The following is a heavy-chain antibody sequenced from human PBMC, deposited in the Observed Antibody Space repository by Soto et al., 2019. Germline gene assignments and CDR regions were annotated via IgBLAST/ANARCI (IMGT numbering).Heavy chain of an antibody. CDR2: IYYSGST. V-gene: IGHV4-30-4*01. CDR3: ARGGDYGAVFDY. J-gene: IGHJ4*02. CDR1: GGSISSGDYY. D-gene: IGHD4-17*01. Sequence: SETLSLTCTVSGGSISSGDYYWSWIRQPPGKGLEWIGYIYYSGSTYYNPSLRSRVTISVDTSKNQFSLKLSSVTAADTAVYYCARGGDYGAVFDYWGQGTLVTVSS.